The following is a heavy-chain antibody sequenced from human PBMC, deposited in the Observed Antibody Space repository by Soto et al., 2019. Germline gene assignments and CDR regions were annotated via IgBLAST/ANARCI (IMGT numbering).Heavy chain of an antibody. CDR1: GGSIYRSGYY. CDR2: IDYNGVT. V-gene: IGHV4-39*01. CDR3: GKVLVGATGHTDSDS. D-gene: IGHD2-15*01. Sequence: SETLSLTCTVSGGSIYRSGYYWGWIRQPPGRGLEWIGNIDYNGVTYSNPSLKSRVTISRDTSKNQFSLKLTSVTAADTALYYCGKVLVGATGHTDSDSWGPGTLVTVPS. J-gene: IGHJ4*02.